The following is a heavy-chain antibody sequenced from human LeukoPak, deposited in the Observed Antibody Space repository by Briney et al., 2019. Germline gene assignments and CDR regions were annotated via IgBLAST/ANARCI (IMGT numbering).Heavy chain of an antibody. V-gene: IGHV3-33*01. D-gene: IGHD1-1*01. CDR1: GFTFSSYG. Sequence: LPGGSLRLSCAASGFTFSSYGMHWVRQAPGKGLEWVAVIWYDGSNKYYADSVKGRFTISRDNSKNTLYLQMNSLRAEDTAVYYCARDQYNCNELDAFDIWGQGTMVTVSS. CDR3: ARDQYNCNELDAFDI. CDR2: IWYDGSNK. J-gene: IGHJ3*02.